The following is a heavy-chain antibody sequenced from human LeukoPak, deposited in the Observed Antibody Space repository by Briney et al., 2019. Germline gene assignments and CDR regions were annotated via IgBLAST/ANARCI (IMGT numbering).Heavy chain of an antibody. CDR1: GFTFDDYA. V-gene: IGHV3-9*01. CDR3: ARDRVPVGTRAVGVFWFDP. J-gene: IGHJ5*02. CDR2: ISWNSGSI. D-gene: IGHD2-2*01. Sequence: PGGSLRLSCAASGFTFDDYAMHWVRQAPGKGLEWVSGISWNSGSIGYADSVKGRFTISRDNAKNSLYLQMNSLRAEDTAVYYCARDRVPVGTRAVGVFWFDPWGQGTLVTVSS.